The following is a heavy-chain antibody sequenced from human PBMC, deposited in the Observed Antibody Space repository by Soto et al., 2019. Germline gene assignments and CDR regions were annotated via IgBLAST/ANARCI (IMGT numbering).Heavy chain of an antibody. CDR1: GYTFTSYD. J-gene: IGHJ4*02. CDR3: AQDNVFAAIGD. Sequence: QVQLVQSGAEVKKPGASVKVSCKASGYTFTSYDINWVRQATGPGLEWMAWMTPNSGDTGYAQQFKGRLTMTRYTAITTDDMELSSVTSEDTSVYYCAQDNVFAAIGDWGQGNLVTVSS. D-gene: IGHD3-16*01. V-gene: IGHV1-8*01. CDR2: MTPNSGDT.